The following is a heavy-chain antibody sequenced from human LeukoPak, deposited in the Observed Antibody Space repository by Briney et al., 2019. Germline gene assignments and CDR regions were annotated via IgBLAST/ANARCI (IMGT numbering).Heavy chain of an antibody. CDR2: IKEDGSEK. CDR3: ARGLLSNIY. J-gene: IGHJ4*02. D-gene: IGHD2-15*01. V-gene: IGHV3-7*01. CDR1: GFTFSGYW. Sequence: GGSLRLSCAASGFTFSGYWMTWVRQAPGKGLEWVANIKEDGSEKYYVDSVKGRFTISRDNAKNSLFLQMNSLRGEDTAVFYCARGLLSNIYWGQGTLVSVSP.